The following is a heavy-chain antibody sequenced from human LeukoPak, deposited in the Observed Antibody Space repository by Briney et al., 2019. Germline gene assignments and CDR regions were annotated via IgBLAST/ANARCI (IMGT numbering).Heavy chain of an antibody. J-gene: IGHJ3*02. Sequence: ASVKVSCKASGYTFTSYYMHWVRQAPGQGLEWLGIINPSCGSTSYAQKFQGRVTMTRDTSTNTVYMELSSLRSEDTAVYYCARDPIVVVPAATRDAFDIWGQGTMVTVSS. D-gene: IGHD2-2*01. CDR3: ARDPIVVVPAATRDAFDI. CDR2: INPSCGST. CDR1: GYTFTSYY. V-gene: IGHV1-46*01.